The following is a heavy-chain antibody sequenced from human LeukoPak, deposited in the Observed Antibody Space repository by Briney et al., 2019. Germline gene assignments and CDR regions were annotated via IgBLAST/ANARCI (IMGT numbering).Heavy chain of an antibody. CDR1: GFTFTSYS. J-gene: IGHJ6*04. V-gene: IGHV3-48*03. Sequence: GALRLSCAASGFTFTSYSMNWVRQAPGKGLEWVSYISSSGSTIYYADSVKGRFTISRDNAKNSLYLQMNSLRAEDTAVYYCGELGITMIGGVWGKGTTVTISS. D-gene: IGHD3-10*02. CDR3: GELGITMIGGV. CDR2: ISSSGSTI.